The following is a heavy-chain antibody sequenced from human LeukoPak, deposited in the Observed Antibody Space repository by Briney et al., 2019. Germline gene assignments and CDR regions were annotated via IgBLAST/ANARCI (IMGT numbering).Heavy chain of an antibody. J-gene: IGHJ4*02. CDR3: ARLVHSGVGEDDY. CDR2: INPYSGDT. CDR1: GYSFTGYY. Sequence: ASVKVSCKASGYSFTGYYIHWVRQAPGQGLEWLGWINPYSGDTNYAQNFQGRVTVTRDTSISTAYMELSRLRSDDTAVYYCARLVHSGVGEDDYWGQGTLVIVSS. D-gene: IGHD3-16*01. V-gene: IGHV1-2*02.